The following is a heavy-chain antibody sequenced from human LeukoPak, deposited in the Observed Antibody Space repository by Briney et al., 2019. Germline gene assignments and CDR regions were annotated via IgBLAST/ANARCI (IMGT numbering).Heavy chain of an antibody. CDR2: ISWNSGSI. CDR1: GFTFDDYA. J-gene: IGHJ4*02. V-gene: IGHV3-9*01. CDR3: AKGTSGDYDFWSGNFDY. Sequence: PGRSLRLSCAASGFTFDDYAMHWVRQAPGKGLEWVSGISWNSGSIGYADSVKGRFTISRDNSKNTLYLQMNSLRAEDTAVYYCAKGTSGDYDFWSGNFDYWGQGTLVTVSS. D-gene: IGHD3-3*01.